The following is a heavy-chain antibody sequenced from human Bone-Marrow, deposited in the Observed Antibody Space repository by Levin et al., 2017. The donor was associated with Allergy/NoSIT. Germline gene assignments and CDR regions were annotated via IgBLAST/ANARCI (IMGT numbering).Heavy chain of an antibody. Sequence: ASVKVSCKASGYTFTGYYMHWVRQAPGQGLEWMGWINPNSGGTNYAQKFQGRVTMTRDTSISTAYMELSRLRSDDTAVYYCARELRPYTMVRGEYYFDYWGQGTLVTVSS. CDR2: INPNSGGT. CDR1: GYTFTGYY. V-gene: IGHV1-2*02. J-gene: IGHJ4*02. D-gene: IGHD3-10*01. CDR3: ARELRPYTMVRGEYYFDY.